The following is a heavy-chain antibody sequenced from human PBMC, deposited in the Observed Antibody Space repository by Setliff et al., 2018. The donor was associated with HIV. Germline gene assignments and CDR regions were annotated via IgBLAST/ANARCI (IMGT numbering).Heavy chain of an antibody. CDR2: IYTSGST. J-gene: IGHJ4*02. V-gene: IGHV4-61*02. CDR3: ARGSYSSSWYGSHFDY. CDR1: GDSISSGSYY. Sequence: PSETLSLTCTVSGDSISSGSYYWSWIRQPAGKGLEWIGRIYTSGSTNYNHSLKSRVTISVDTSKNQFSLKLSSVTAADAAVYYCARGSYSSSWYGSHFDYWGQGILVTVSS. D-gene: IGHD6-13*01.